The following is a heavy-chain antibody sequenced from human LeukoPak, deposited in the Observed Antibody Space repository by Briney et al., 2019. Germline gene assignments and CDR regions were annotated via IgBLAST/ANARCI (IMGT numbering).Heavy chain of an antibody. CDR2: IIPIFGTA. CDR1: GGTFSSYA. CDR3: ASDGRYCSGVSCYSY. V-gene: IGHV1-69*05. Sequence: VKVSCKASGGTFSSYASSWVRQAPGQGLEWMGRIIPIFGTANYAQKFQGRVTITTDESTSTAYMELSSLRSEDTAVYYCASDGRYCSGVSCYSYWGQGTLVTVSS. J-gene: IGHJ4*02. D-gene: IGHD2-15*01.